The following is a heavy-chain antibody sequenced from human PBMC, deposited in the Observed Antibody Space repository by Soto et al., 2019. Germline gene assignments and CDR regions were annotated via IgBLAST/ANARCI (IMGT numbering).Heavy chain of an antibody. CDR3: ARAEGDYGDYVY. J-gene: IGHJ4*02. CDR2: IYYSGST. D-gene: IGHD4-17*01. CDR1: GGSFSSANYY. Sequence: KTSETLSLTCTVSGGSFSSANYYWSWIRQHPGKGLEWIGYIYYSGSTYYTPSLKSRVTISVDASKSQFSLKLSSLTAADTAVYYCARAEGDYGDYVYWGQGTLVTVSS. V-gene: IGHV4-31*03.